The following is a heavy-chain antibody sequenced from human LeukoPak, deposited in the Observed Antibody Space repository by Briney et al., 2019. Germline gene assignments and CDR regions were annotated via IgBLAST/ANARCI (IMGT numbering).Heavy chain of an antibody. CDR3: ASTDCSSTSCYVGEYFQH. Sequence: SVKVSCKASEGTFSSYAISWVRQAPGQGLEWMGGIIPIFGTANYAQKFQGRVTITADESTSTAYMELSSLRSEDTAVYYCASTDCSSTSCYVGEYFQHWGQGTLVTVSS. CDR2: IIPIFGTA. D-gene: IGHD2-2*01. J-gene: IGHJ1*01. V-gene: IGHV1-69*13. CDR1: EGTFSSYA.